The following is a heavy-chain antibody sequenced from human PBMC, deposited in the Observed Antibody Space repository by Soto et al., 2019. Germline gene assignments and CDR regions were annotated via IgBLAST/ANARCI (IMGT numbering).Heavy chain of an antibody. D-gene: IGHD2-2*02. CDR3: ARAVVVPAAIVYYYYGMDV. CDR2: MNPNSGNT. Sequence: ASVKVSFKASGYTFTSYDINWVRQATGQGLEWMGWMNPNSGNTGYAQRFQGRVTMTRNTSISTAYMELSSLRSEDTAVYYCARAVVVPAAIVYYYYGMDVWGQGTTVTVSS. CDR1: GYTFTSYD. V-gene: IGHV1-8*01. J-gene: IGHJ6*02.